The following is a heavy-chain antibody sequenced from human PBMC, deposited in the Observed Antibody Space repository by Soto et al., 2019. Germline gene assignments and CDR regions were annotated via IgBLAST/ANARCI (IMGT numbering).Heavy chain of an antibody. CDR1: GFTFSTYA. J-gene: IGHJ5*02. V-gene: IGHV3-23*01. CDR2: IYSSGVT. D-gene: IGHD2-2*02. CDR3: SKTLGPSAIHPFS. Sequence: GGSLRLSCAASGFTFSTYAMTWVRQAPGKGLEWVSAIYSSGVTYYADSVKGRFTVPRDDSKNTLYLQMNILRAEDTAVYYCSKTLGPSAIHPFSWGQGTLVTVSS.